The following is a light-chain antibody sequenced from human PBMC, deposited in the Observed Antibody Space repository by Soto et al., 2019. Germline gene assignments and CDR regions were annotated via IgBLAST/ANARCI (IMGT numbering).Light chain of an antibody. V-gene: IGKV3-20*01. CDR3: QQYNNWPRT. J-gene: IGKJ1*01. CDR2: GAS. CDR1: QSVTGNY. Sequence: EVVLTQSPGTLSLSPGERATLSCGASQSVTGNYLAWYQQKPGQAPRLLIFGASTRATGIPDRFSGSGSGTDFTLTISRLEPEDFAVYYCQQYNNWPRTFGQGTKVDIK.